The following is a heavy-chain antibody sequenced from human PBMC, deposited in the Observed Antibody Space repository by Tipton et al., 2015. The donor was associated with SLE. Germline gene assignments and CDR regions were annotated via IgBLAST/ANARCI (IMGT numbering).Heavy chain of an antibody. Sequence: TLSLTCTVSGGSISSYYWSWIRQPAGKGLEWIGRIYTSGSTNYNPSLKSRVTISVDTSKNQFSLKLSSVTAADTAVYYCARRGWLQFSYAFDIWGQGTMVTVSS. CDR2: IYTSGST. CDR1: GGSISSYY. D-gene: IGHD5-24*01. J-gene: IGHJ3*02. V-gene: IGHV4-4*07. CDR3: ARRGWLQFSYAFDI.